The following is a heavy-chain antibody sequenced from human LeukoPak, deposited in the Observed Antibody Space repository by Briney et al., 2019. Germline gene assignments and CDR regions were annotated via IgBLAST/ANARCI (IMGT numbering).Heavy chain of an antibody. Sequence: ASVKVSCKASGYTFTDYFMHWVRQAPGQGLEWMGWINPNSGVTNYAQKFQGRVTMTRDTSISTAYIELSSLISDDTAVYYCARDGEWLTNGDFDYWGQGNLVTVSS. D-gene: IGHD6-19*01. V-gene: IGHV1-2*02. CDR1: GYTFTDYF. CDR3: ARDGEWLTNGDFDY. J-gene: IGHJ4*02. CDR2: INPNSGVT.